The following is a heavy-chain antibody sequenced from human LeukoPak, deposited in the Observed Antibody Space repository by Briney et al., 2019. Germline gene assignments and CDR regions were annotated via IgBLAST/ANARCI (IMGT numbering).Heavy chain of an antibody. Sequence: PGGSLRLSCAASGFTFSNYWMSWVRQAPGKGLEWVANIEPDGGDKYYVDSVKGRFTISRDNAKNSLYLEMNSLRVEDTAVYYCARGWFDPWGQGTLVTVSA. J-gene: IGHJ5*02. CDR1: GFTFSNYW. V-gene: IGHV3-7*01. CDR3: ARGWFDP. CDR2: IEPDGGDK.